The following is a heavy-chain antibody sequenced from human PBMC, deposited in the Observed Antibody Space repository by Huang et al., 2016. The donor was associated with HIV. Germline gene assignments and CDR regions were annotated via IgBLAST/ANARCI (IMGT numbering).Heavy chain of an antibody. D-gene: IGHD3-22*01. Sequence: QVQLQQWGAELLKPSETLSLTCAVSGGSFSGHYWTWIRQPPGRGLEWIGEISDSGSTTYNPSRKSRVTISGDTSQSQFSLKSNSVTAADTAIYYCARMFKYDSGGYWGNDAFDIWGQGTMVTVSS. V-gene: IGHV4-34*02. CDR3: ARMFKYDSGGYWGNDAFDI. CDR1: GGSFSGHY. CDR2: ISDSGST. J-gene: IGHJ3*02.